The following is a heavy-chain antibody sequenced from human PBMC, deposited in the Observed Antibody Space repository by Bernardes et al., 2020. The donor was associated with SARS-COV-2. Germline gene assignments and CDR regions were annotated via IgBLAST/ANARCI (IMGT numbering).Heavy chain of an antibody. D-gene: IGHD5-18*01. J-gene: IGHJ4*02. V-gene: IGHV3-30*02. CDR2: IPHEGSKK. CDR3: VKRRAIFELWAGNFDY. CDR1: GFTFNNYC. Sequence: GGSLRLSCGASGFTFNNYCMHWVRQAPGKGLEWVAFIPHEGSKKYYLDSLTGRFTISRDSSKNTLYLQMNSMRDDDTAVYYCVKRRAIFELWAGNFDYWGQGTLVSVSS.